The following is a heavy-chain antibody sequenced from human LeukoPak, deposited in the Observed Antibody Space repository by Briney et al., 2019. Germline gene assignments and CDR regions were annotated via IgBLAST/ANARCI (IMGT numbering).Heavy chain of an antibody. V-gene: IGHV1-2*02. CDR1: GYTFTGYY. CDR3: ARGGSSGEWFSHLDY. Sequence: ASVKVSCKTSGYTFTGYYMHWVRQAPGQGLEWMGWINPNSGGTNYAQKFQGRVTMTRDTSISTAYMELSRLRSDDTAVYYCARGGSSGEWFSHLDYWGQGTLVTVSS. D-gene: IGHD3-3*01. J-gene: IGHJ4*02. CDR2: INPNSGGT.